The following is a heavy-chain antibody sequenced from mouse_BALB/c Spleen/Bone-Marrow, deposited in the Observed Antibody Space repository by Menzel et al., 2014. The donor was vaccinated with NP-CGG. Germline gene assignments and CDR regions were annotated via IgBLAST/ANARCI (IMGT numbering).Heavy chain of an antibody. CDR2: IWNDGST. CDR3: AKHGGGYFDY. V-gene: IGHV2-6-1*01. CDR1: GFSLTSYG. Sequence: QVQLKDSGPGLVAPSQSLSITCTISGFSLTSYGVHWVRQPPGKGLEWLTVIWNDGSTTYNSALKSRLTISKDNSKSQVFLKMNSLQTDDTGMYYCAKHGGGYFDYWGQGTSLTVSP. J-gene: IGHJ2*02.